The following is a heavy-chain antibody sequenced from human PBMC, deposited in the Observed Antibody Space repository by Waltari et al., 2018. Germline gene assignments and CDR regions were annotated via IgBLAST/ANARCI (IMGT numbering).Heavy chain of an antibody. CDR1: GGSISSYY. Sequence: QVQLQESGPGLVKPSETLSLTCTVSGGSISSYYWSWIRQPAGKGLEWIGRIYTSGSTNTNPSLKSRGTMSVDTSKNQFSLKLSSVTAADTAVYYCAREGYSSKTYYYYMDVWGKGTTVTISS. V-gene: IGHV4-4*07. J-gene: IGHJ6*03. CDR3: AREGYSSKTYYYYMDV. D-gene: IGHD6-13*01. CDR2: IYTSGST.